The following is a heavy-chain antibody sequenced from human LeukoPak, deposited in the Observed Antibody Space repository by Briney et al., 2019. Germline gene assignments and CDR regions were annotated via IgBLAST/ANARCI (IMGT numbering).Heavy chain of an antibody. D-gene: IGHD6-13*01. Sequence: SETLSLTCTVSDDSSSSQYWSWIRQAAGKGLEWIGRIYVSGSTNYNPSLKSRVTMSVDTSKKQFSLRLSAVTAADTAVYYCARHSRSWYFEYWGPGILVAVSS. CDR2: IYVSGST. J-gene: IGHJ4*02. V-gene: IGHV4-4*07. CDR3: ARHSRSWYFEY. CDR1: DDSSSSQY.